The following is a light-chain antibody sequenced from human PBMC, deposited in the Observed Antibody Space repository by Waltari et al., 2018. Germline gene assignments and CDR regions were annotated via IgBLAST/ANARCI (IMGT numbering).Light chain of an antibody. CDR2: DVT. CDR1: SSDSGGYNY. CDR3: SSFTSSTTGI. Sequence: SALTQPDSVSGSPGQSITISCSGISSDSGGYNYVSWYQQHPGEAPKLIIYDVTNRPSGVSDRFSGSKSGSSASLTSSGLQPDDEADYYCSSFTSSTTGIFGGGTKLTVL. V-gene: IGLV2-14*03. J-gene: IGLJ2*01.